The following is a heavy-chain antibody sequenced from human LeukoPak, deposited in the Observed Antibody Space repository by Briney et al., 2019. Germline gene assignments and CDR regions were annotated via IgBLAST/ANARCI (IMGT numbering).Heavy chain of an antibody. D-gene: IGHD3-10*01. V-gene: IGHV4-38-2*01. Sequence: SETLSLTCDVSGFSISSGYYWGWIRQPPGKGLEWIWSVYHSGTTYYNPSLKSRVAMSVDTSKNQFSLKLSSVTAADTAVYYCASYYGSGVSAYNYYGMDVWGKGTTVTVSS. J-gene: IGHJ6*04. CDR1: GFSISSGYY. CDR2: VYHSGTT. CDR3: ASYYGSGVSAYNYYGMDV.